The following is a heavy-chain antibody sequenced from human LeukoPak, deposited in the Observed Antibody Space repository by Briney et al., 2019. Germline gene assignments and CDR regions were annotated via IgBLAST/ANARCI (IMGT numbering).Heavy chain of an antibody. CDR2: INPSGIT. CDR3: ARFPGSAEYRHYYYMDV. D-gene: IGHD2-15*01. J-gene: IGHJ6*03. V-gene: IGHV4-34*10. CDR1: GGSFSGYY. Sequence: PSETLSLTCAVYGGSFSGYYWSWIRQPPEKGLEWIGEINPSGITNYNPSLKSRVTVSLDTSKNQFSLKLSSVTAADTAVYYCARFPGSAEYRHYYYMDVWGKGTTVTVSS.